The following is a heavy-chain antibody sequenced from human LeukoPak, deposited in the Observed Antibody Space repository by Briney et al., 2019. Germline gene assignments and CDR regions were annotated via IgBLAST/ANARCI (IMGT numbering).Heavy chain of an antibody. D-gene: IGHD2/OR15-2a*01. V-gene: IGHV3-53*01. CDR1: GFTVSSYY. J-gene: IGHJ4*02. CDR3: AKPWGSFLGTLDY. Sequence: PGGSLRLSCAASGFTVSSYYMSWVRQAPGKGLEWVSVVHSIGTTSYADSVKGRFTISRDNSKNTLYLQMNSLRAEDTAVYYCAKPWGSFLGTLDYWGQGTLVTVSS. CDR2: VHSIGTT.